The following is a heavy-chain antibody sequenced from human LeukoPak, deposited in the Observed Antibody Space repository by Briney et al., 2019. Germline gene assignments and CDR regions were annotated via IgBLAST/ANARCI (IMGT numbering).Heavy chain of an antibody. Sequence: SETLSLTCTVSGDSIGSFYWSWLRQPPGKGLEWIGHISYGGDTNYNPSLKSRVSLSVDTSKNQFSLRLTSVTAADTAVYFCARQRSQFLLPSADWYFDLWGRGTLVTVSS. J-gene: IGHJ2*01. CDR2: ISYGGDT. CDR1: GDSIGSFY. V-gene: IGHV4-59*08. D-gene: IGHD5-24*01. CDR3: ARQRSQFLLPSADWYFDL.